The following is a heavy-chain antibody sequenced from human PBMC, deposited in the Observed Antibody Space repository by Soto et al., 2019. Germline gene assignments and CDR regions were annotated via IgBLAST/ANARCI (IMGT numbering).Heavy chain of an antibody. Sequence: SETLSLTCMVSSASIGSYFWSWIRQPPGKGLEWIGNIHYSGNTNINPSLRSRVTMSADTSRNQFSLKLSSVTAADTAVYFCARDFSYGSRTNNWFGPWGQGTLVTVSS. CDR2: IHYSGNT. CDR1: SASIGSYF. D-gene: IGHD3-10*01. V-gene: IGHV4-59*01. J-gene: IGHJ5*02. CDR3: ARDFSYGSRTNNWFGP.